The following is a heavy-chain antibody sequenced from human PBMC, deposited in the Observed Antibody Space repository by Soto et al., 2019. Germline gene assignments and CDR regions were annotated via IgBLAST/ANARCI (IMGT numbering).Heavy chain of an antibody. V-gene: IGHV1-18*01. Sequence: ASVKVSCKASGYTFTSYGISWVRQAPGQGLEWMGWISAYNGNTNYAQKLQGRVTMTTEKSTSTAYMDLRSLRSDDTAVYYCTRDRGDTAIDYWGQGTLVTVSS. D-gene: IGHD5-18*01. J-gene: IGHJ4*02. CDR1: GYTFTSYG. CDR3: TRDRGDTAIDY. CDR2: ISAYNGNT.